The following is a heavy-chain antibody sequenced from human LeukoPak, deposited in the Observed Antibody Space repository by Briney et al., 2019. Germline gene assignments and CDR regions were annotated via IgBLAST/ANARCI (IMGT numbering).Heavy chain of an antibody. V-gene: IGHV5-10-1*01. D-gene: IGHD3-22*01. J-gene: IGHJ4*02. CDR1: GYSINNYW. Sequence: GESLKISCKGSGYSINNYWIAWVRQMPRKGLEWMGRIDPSDSYTNYSPSFQGHVTISADKSISTAYLQWSSLKASDTAMYYCASLNYYDSSGYRDYWGQGTLVTVSS. CDR3: ASLNYYDSSGYRDY. CDR2: IDPSDSYT.